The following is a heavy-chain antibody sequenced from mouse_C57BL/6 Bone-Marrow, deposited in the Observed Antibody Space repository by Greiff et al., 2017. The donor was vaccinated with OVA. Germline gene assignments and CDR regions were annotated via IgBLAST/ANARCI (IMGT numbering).Heavy chain of an antibody. J-gene: IGHJ4*01. V-gene: IGHV1-64*01. CDR2: IHPNSGST. CDR1: GYTFTSYW. D-gene: IGHD3-3*01. Sequence: QVQLQQPGAELVKPGASVKLSCKASGYTFTSYWMHWVKQRPGQGLEWIGMIHPNSGSTNYNEKFKSKVTLTVDKSSSTAYMQLSSLTSEDSAVYYGAREGAYDYYAMDYWGQGTSVTVSS. CDR3: AREGAYDYYAMDY.